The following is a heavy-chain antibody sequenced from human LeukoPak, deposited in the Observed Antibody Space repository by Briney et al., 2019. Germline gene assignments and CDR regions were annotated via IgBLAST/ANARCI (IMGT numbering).Heavy chain of an antibody. CDR1: GFTFSSYA. Sequence: GGSLRLSCAASGFTFSSYAMSWVRQAPGKGLEWVSAISGSGGNTYYADSVKGRFTISRDNSKNTLYLQMNSLRAEDTAVYYCASENYYDSSGYYGVTAFDIWGQGTMVTVSS. V-gene: IGHV3-23*01. CDR2: ISGSGGNT. CDR3: ASENYYDSSGYYGVTAFDI. J-gene: IGHJ3*02. D-gene: IGHD3-22*01.